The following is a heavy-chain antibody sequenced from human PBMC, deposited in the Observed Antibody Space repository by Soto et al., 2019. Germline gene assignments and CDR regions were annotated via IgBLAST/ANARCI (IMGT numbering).Heavy chain of an antibody. V-gene: IGHV1-8*02. CDR2: MNPNSGDT. D-gene: IGHD1-26*01. J-gene: IGHJ6*02. CDR1: GGTFSSYA. Sequence: ASVKVSCKASGGTFSSYAISWVRQATGQGLEWMGWMNPNSGDTGFAQKFQGRVTVTRNTSISTAYMEVSSLRSEDTAVYYCARGRSGSYYRPGYHYYGLDVWGQGTTVTVSS. CDR3: ARGRSGSYYRPGYHYYGLDV.